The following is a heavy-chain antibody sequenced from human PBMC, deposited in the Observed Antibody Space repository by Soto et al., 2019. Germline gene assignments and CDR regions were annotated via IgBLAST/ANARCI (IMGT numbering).Heavy chain of an antibody. D-gene: IGHD3-10*01. CDR1: GFTFSSYW. J-gene: IGHJ6*02. Sequence: EVQLVESGGGLVQPGGSLRLSCEASGFTFSSYWMHWVRQVPGNGLVWVSRINSDGSSTNYADSVKGRFTISRDNAKTTLNLQMNGLSSEDTSVYYCAGGGGGAYGQGLVWGQGATVTVSS. V-gene: IGHV3-74*01. CDR2: INSDGSST. CDR3: AGGGGGAYGQGLV.